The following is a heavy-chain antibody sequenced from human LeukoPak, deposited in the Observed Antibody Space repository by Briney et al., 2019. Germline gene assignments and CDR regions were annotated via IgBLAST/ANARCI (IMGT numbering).Heavy chain of an antibody. D-gene: IGHD2-21*02. CDR1: GYTFTGYY. Sequence: GASVKVSCKASGYTFTGYYMHWVRQAPGQGLEWMGWINPNSGGTNYAQKFQGWVTMTRDTSISTAYMELSRLRSDDTAVYYCARSAVVVTAIDAFDIWGQGTMVTVSS. J-gene: IGHJ3*02. V-gene: IGHV1-2*04. CDR3: ARSAVVVTAIDAFDI. CDR2: INPNSGGT.